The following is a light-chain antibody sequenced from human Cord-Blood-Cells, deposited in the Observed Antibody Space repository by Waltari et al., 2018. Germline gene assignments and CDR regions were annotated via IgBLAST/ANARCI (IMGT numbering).Light chain of an antibody. Sequence: QSALTQPASVSGSPGQSITISCTGTSSAVGSYNLVSWYQQHPGKPPKLMIYEGSKRPSGVSNRFSGSKSGNTASLTISGLQAEDEADYYCCSYAGSRRVFGGGTKLTVL. CDR3: CSYAGSRRV. V-gene: IGLV2-23*01. CDR1: SSAVGSYNL. J-gene: IGLJ3*02. CDR2: EGS.